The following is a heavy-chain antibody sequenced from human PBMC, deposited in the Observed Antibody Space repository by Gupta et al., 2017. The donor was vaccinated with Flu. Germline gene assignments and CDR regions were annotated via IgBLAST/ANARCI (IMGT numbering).Heavy chain of an antibody. Sequence: QVQLQESGPGLVMPSETLSLTCTVSGYSISSGYYWGWIRQPPEKGLEWIGSIFHSGTTFYNPSLKSRVTISVDTSKNQFSLKLSSVTAADTAVYYCATGVAYYDILTDSYIYDFFDYWGQGTLVPGSS. CDR1: GYSISSGYY. CDR2: IFHSGTT. D-gene: IGHD3-9*01. V-gene: IGHV4-38-2*02. CDR3: ATGVAYYDILTDSYIYDFFDY. J-gene: IGHJ4*02.